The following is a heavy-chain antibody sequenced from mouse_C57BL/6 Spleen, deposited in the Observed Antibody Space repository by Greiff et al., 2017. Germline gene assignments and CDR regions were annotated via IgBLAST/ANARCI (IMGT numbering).Heavy chain of an antibody. V-gene: IGHV1-85*01. CDR1: GYTFTGYD. CDR2: IDPGDGST. Sequence: VQLQQSGPELVKPGASVKLSCKASGYTFTGYDIHWVKQRPGQGLEWIGRIDPGDGSTKYTAKFKGKATLTVDTSSSTAYMELHSLTSEDSAVYFCARYSNYVRLAYWGQGTLVTVSA. J-gene: IGHJ3*01. D-gene: IGHD2-5*01. CDR3: ARYSNYVRLAY.